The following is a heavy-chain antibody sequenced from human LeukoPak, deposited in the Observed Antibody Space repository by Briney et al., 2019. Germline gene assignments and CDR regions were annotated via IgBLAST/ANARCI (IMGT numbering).Heavy chain of an antibody. D-gene: IGHD3-10*01. CDR1: GFTFSSYG. CDR2: IWDDGSNK. V-gene: IGHV3-33*06. Sequence: GGSLRLSCAASGFTFSSYGMHWVRQAPGKGLEWVALIWDDGSNKYYADSVKGRFTISRDTSKNTLYLQMNSLRAEDTAVYYCAKGSSGSRPYYFHYWGQGTLVTVSS. J-gene: IGHJ4*02. CDR3: AKGSSGSRPYYFHY.